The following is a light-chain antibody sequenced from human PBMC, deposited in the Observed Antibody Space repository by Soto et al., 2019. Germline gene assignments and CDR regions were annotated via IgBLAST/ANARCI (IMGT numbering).Light chain of an antibody. Sequence: QSALTQPPSASGSPGQSVTISCTGTSSDVGGYNYVSWYQQHPGKAPKLMIYEVSKRPSGVPDRFSGSQSGNTGSLTVSGLQAEDEADYYCSSSAGSNNLVVFGGGTKLTVL. CDR3: SSSAGSNNLVV. J-gene: IGLJ2*01. CDR2: EVS. V-gene: IGLV2-8*01. CDR1: SSDVGGYNY.